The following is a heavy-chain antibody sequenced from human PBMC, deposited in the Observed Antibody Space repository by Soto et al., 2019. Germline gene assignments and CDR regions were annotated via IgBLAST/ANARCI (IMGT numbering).Heavy chain of an antibody. D-gene: IGHD3-10*01. V-gene: IGHV4-34*01. CDR3: ARRVLLWFGERNAFDI. CDR2: INHRGST. J-gene: IGHJ3*02. Sequence: QVQLQQWGAGLLKPSETLSLTCAVYGGSFSGYYWSWIRQPPGKGLEWIGEINHRGSTNYNPSLKSRVTISVDTSKNQFSLKLSSVTAADTAVYYCARRVLLWFGERNAFDIWGQGTMVTVSS. CDR1: GGSFSGYY.